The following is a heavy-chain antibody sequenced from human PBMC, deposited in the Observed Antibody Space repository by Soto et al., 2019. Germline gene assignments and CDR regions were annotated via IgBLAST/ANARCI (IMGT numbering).Heavy chain of an antibody. CDR1: GGSISSYY. Sequence: PSETLSLTCTVSGGSISSYYWSWIRQPPGKGLEWIGYIYYSGSTNYNPSLKSRVTISVDTSKNQFSLKLSSVTAADTAVYYCASPASSSGYDNCFDPWGRGTLVTVSS. D-gene: IGHD5-12*01. V-gene: IGHV4-59*08. CDR3: ASPASSSGYDNCFDP. CDR2: IYYSGST. J-gene: IGHJ5*02.